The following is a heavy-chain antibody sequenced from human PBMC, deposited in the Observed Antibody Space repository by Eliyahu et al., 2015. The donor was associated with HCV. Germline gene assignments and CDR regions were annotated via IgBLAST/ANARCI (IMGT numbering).Heavy chain of an antibody. Sequence: SISYSGITYYNPSLTSRVTISVDTSKNQFPPKLTPVTPPDAAVYYCARHGYIAAAGTFDSWGQGTLVTVSS. J-gene: IGHJ4*02. V-gene: IGHV4-39*01. CDR2: ISYSGIT. D-gene: IGHD6-13*01. CDR3: ARHGYIAAAGTFDS.